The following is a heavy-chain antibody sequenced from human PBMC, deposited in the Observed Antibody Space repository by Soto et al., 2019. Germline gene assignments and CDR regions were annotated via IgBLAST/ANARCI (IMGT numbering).Heavy chain of an antibody. CDR2: IYSGGDT. Sequence: EVQLVESGGVLVQPGGSLRVSCAASGFSVSNNYMSWVRQAPGKGLEWVAFIYSGGDTFYADSVKGRFSISRDKSRNTLYLQMNSLRVEDTAVYYCAVRWKWGQGTLVTVSS. J-gene: IGHJ4*02. CDR1: GFSVSNNY. V-gene: IGHV3-66*01. CDR3: AVRWK. D-gene: IGHD1-1*01.